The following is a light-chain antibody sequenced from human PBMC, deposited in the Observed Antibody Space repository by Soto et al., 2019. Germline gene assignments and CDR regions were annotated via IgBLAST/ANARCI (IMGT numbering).Light chain of an antibody. J-gene: IGLJ2*01. CDR2: SND. V-gene: IGLV1-44*01. Sequence: QSVLTQPPSASGAPGQTVTISCSGTTSNIGSHSVNWYRQLPGTAPKVVMFSNDERPSGVPGRFSGSKSGTSASLTITGLQSEDEADYYCTAWDTSLTGHLVFGGGTKLTVL. CDR1: TSNIGSHS. CDR3: TAWDTSLTGHLV.